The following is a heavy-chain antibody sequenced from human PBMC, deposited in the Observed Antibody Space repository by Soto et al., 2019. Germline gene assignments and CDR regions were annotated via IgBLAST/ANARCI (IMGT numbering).Heavy chain of an antibody. CDR2: IIPIFGTA. CDR1: GGTFSSYA. J-gene: IGHJ6*02. D-gene: IGHD3-3*01. Sequence: SVKVSCKASGGTFSSYAISWVRQAPGQGLEWMGGIIPIFGTANYAQKFQGRVTITADKSTSTAYMELSSLRSEDTAVYYCARRRAGDFWSGYSPYGMDVWGQGTTVTV. V-gene: IGHV1-69*06. CDR3: ARRRAGDFWSGYSPYGMDV.